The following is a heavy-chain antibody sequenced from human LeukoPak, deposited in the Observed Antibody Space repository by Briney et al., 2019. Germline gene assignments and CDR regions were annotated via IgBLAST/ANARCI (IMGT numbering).Heavy chain of an antibody. J-gene: IGHJ4*02. CDR1: GFTFSDYW. CDR2: INTDGSIT. CDR3: ARDRGPRTGFMVREAYDY. Sequence: PAGSLRLSCAASGFTFSDYWIHWVRQAPGKGLVWVSRINTDGSITNYADSVKGRFSISRDNAKNTLYLQMSSLRAEDTAVYYCARDRGPRTGFMVREAYDYWGQGTLVTVSS. D-gene: IGHD3-10*01. V-gene: IGHV3-74*01.